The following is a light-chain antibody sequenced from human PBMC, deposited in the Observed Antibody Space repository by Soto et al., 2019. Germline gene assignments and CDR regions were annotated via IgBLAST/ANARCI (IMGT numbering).Light chain of an antibody. CDR1: QSIGRW. V-gene: IGKV1-5*01. CDR3: QQYNSYSPT. CDR2: DAS. J-gene: IGKJ1*01. Sequence: EMHMSQFPLPLSXGVRDSVTXXXXASQSIGRWLAWYQQKPGKAPKLLIYDASSLESGVPSRFSGSGSGTEFTLTISSLQPDDFATYYCQQYNSYSPTFGQGTKVDIK.